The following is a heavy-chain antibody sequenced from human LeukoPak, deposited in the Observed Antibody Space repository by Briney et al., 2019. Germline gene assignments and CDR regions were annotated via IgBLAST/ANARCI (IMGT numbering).Heavy chain of an antibody. V-gene: IGHV4-4*07. D-gene: IGHD6-19*01. CDR2: IYTSGST. J-gene: IGHJ5*02. CDR3: ARGGIAVAGAANWFDP. Sequence: SETLSLTCTVSGGSISSYYWSWIRQPAGKGLEWIGRIYTSGSTNYNPSLKSRVTMSVDTSKNQFSLKLCSVTAADTAVYYCARGGIAVAGAANWFDPWGQGTLVTVSS. CDR1: GGSISSYY.